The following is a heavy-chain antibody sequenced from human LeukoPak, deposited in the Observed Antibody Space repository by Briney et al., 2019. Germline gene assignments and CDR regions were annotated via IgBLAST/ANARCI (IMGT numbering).Heavy chain of an antibody. Sequence: EAGGSLRLSCAASGFTFSSYAMHWVRQAPGKGLEWVAVISYDGSNKYYADSVKGRFTISRDNSKNTLYLQMNSLRAEDTAVYYCARTAQTTLWFEYYYYMDVWGKGTTVTVSS. CDR3: ARTAQTTLWFEYYYYMDV. J-gene: IGHJ6*03. V-gene: IGHV3-30*04. D-gene: IGHD3-10*01. CDR1: GFTFSSYA. CDR2: ISYDGSNK.